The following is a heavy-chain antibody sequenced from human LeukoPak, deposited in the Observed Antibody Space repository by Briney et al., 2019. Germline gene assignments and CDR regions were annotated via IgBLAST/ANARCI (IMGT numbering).Heavy chain of an antibody. CDR3: ARGSTRADDY. J-gene: IGHJ4*02. V-gene: IGHV4-38-2*01. CDR2: VHHDGTT. CDR1: GYSISSGYY. Sequence: KPSETLSLTCAVSGYSISSGYYWGWIRQPPGKRLEWIGYVHHDGTTNQNPSLKSRVAISIDTSRNQMSLKLYSMTAADTAMYYCARGSTRADDYWGQGILVTVS. D-gene: IGHD2/OR15-2a*01.